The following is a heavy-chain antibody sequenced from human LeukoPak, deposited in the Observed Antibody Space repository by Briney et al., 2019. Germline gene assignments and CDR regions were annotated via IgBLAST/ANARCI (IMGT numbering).Heavy chain of an antibody. CDR2: VVPIFGTG. CDR1: GGSFSSYA. Sequence: ASVKVSCKASGGSFSSYAISWVRQAPGQGLGWMGGVVPIFGTGNYAQHFHGRVTITADESTSTAYMELSSLRSEDTAVYYCARGGPRERSGGGDGIWGQGTMVTVSS. CDR3: ARGGPRERSGGGDGI. J-gene: IGHJ3*02. D-gene: IGHD2-21*02. V-gene: IGHV1-69*13.